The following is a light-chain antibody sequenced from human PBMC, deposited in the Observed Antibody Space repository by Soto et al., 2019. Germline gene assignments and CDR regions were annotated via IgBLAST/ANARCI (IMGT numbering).Light chain of an antibody. J-gene: IGKJ2*01. CDR1: QTISPH. V-gene: IGKV1-39*01. Sequence: DLQMTQSPSSLSASVGDTITITCRASQTISPHLTWYQQKPGKAPKLLIYAASTLHGGVPSRFSGSGSATDFTLTISSLQPEDFATYFCQQSRSAPYTFGQGTRLDIK. CDR3: QQSRSAPYT. CDR2: AAS.